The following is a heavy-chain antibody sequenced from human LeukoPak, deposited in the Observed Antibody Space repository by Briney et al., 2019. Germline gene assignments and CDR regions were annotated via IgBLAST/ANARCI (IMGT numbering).Heavy chain of an antibody. CDR2: IYPGDSDT. CDR1: GYSFTSYW. J-gene: IGHJ3*02. D-gene: IGHD3-22*01. CDR3: ARRWMNYYDSSGYYVLRADAFDI. Sequence: GESLKISCKGSGYSFTSYWIGWVRQMPGKGLERMGIIYPGDSDTRYSPSFQGQVTISADKSISTAYLQWSSLKASDTAMYYCARRWMNYYDSSGYYVLRADAFDIWGQGTMVTVSS. V-gene: IGHV5-51*01.